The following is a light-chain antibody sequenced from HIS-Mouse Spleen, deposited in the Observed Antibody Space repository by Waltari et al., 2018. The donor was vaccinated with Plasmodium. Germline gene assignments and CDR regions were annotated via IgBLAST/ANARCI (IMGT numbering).Light chain of an antibody. Sequence: EIVLTQSPATLALSPWERATLSCRASQSVSRHLAWYQQKPGQAPRLLIYHASNRATGTPARFSGSGSGTDFTLTISSLEPEDLAVYYCQQRSNWLTFGGGTKVEIK. V-gene: IGKV3-11*01. CDR3: QQRSNWLT. CDR1: QSVSRH. J-gene: IGKJ4*01. CDR2: HAS.